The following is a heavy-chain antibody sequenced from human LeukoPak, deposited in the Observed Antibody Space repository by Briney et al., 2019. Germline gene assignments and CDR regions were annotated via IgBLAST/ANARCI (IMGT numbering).Heavy chain of an antibody. J-gene: IGHJ4*02. CDR1: GFTFSDYY. V-gene: IGHV3-11*01. CDR2: ISSSGSTI. Sequence: GGSLRLSCAASGFTFSDYYMSWIGQAPGKGLEWVSYISSSGSTIYYADSVKGRFTISRDNAKNSLYLQMNSLRAEDTAVYYCAREQWLGQFDYWGQGTLVTVSS. CDR3: AREQWLGQFDY. D-gene: IGHD6-19*01.